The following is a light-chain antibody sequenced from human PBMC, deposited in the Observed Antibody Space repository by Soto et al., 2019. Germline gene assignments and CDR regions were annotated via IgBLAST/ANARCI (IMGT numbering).Light chain of an antibody. V-gene: IGKV1-39*01. CDR1: QKIHNF. Sequence: DIQMTQSPSSLSASVGDRVTITCRASQKIHNFVSWYQQKPGQAPKLLIFLAPTLENGVPSRFGGSGSGTDFTLTISSLQHEDFATYYCQQSFGNPRTFGAGPKADIK. CDR3: QQSFGNPRT. J-gene: IGKJ4*01. CDR2: LAP.